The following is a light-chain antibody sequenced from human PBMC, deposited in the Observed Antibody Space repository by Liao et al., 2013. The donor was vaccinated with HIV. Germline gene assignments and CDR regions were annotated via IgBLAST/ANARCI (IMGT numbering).Light chain of an antibody. CDR1: KLGDKY. CDR2: QDS. J-gene: IGLJ2*01. CDR3: HVWDRGSDHPV. V-gene: IGLV3-1*01. Sequence: SYELTQPPSVSVSPGQTASITCSADKLGDKYACWYQQKPGQSPVLVIYQDSMRPSGIPERFSGSTSANKATLTITRVEAGDEADYYCHVWDRGSDHPVFGGGTRLTVL.